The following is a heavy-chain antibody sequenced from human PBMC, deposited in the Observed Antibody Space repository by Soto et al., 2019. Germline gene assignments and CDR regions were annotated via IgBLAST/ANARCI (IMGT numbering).Heavy chain of an antibody. CDR3: ATGRGVRGVVITTYYYYGLDV. J-gene: IGHJ6*02. CDR2: INHSVST. CDR1: GGSFSGYY. V-gene: IGHV4-34*01. Sequence: SETLSLTCAVYGGSFSGYYWSWIRQLPGKGLEWIGEINHSVSTNYNPSLKSRVTISVDTSKNQFSLKLSSVSAADTAVYYCATGRGVRGVVITTYYYYGLDVWGQGATVTVSS. D-gene: IGHD3-10*01.